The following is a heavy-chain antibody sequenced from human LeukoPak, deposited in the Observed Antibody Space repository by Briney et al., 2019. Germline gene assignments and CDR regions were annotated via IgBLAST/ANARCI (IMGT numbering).Heavy chain of an antibody. CDR1: GRSISSYY. J-gene: IGHJ4*02. CDR3: ARDRYYYHSSGYSTFDY. Sequence: PSETLSLTCTVSGRSISSYYWSWIRQPAGKGLEWIGRSYTSGSTNYNPSLKSRVTMSVDTSKNQFSLKLSSVTAADTAVYYCARDRYYYHSSGYSTFDYWGQGTLVTVSS. CDR2: SYTSGST. V-gene: IGHV4-4*07. D-gene: IGHD3-22*01.